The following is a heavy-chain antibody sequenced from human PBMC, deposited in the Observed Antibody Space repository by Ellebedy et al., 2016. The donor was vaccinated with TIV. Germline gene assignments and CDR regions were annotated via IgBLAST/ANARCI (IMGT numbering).Heavy chain of an antibody. D-gene: IGHD3-22*01. V-gene: IGHV4-4*02. CDR2: IYHSGSS. CDR1: RGSISSDNW. CDR3: ARSPGYYYDSSGYYGGY. J-gene: IGHJ4*02. Sequence: SETLSLTCAVSRGSISSDNWWSWVRQPPGKGLEWIGEIYHSGSSTYNPSLKGRVTISVDKSKNQFSLNPSSVTAADTAVYYCARSPGYYYDSSGYYGGYWGQGTLVTVSS.